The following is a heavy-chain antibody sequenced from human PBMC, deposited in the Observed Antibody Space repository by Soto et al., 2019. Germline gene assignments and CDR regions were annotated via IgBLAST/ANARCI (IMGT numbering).Heavy chain of an antibody. CDR1: GLSRRNGRLG. CDR2: LFSNDDK. CDR3: ALIKDCSRTDCYLASFDP. J-gene: IGHJ5*02. V-gene: IGHV2-26*01. D-gene: IGHD2-2*01. Sequence: SGPTLVNPTAPLTLTCTVSGLSRRNGRLGVSWIRQPPGKALEWLAHLFSNDDKSYSTSLRSRLTISKDTSRSQVVLTMTNMDPMDSATYYCALIKDCSRTDCYLASFDPWGQGTLVTVSS.